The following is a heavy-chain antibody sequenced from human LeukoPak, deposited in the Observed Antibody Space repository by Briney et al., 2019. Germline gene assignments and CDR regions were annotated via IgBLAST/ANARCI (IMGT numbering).Heavy chain of an antibody. Sequence: GGSLRLSCAASGFTFSSYGMHWVRQAPGEGLEWVAFIRYDGSNKYYADSVKGRFTISRDNSKNTLYLQMNSLRAEDTAVYYCAKATPPFEYSSSSRLDYWGQGTLVAVSS. CDR3: AKATPPFEYSSSSRLDY. V-gene: IGHV3-30*02. CDR2: IRYDGSNK. CDR1: GFTFSSYG. D-gene: IGHD6-6*01. J-gene: IGHJ4*02.